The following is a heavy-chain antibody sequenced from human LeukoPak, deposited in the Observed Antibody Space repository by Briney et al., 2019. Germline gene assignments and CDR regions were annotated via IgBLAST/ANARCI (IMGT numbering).Heavy chain of an antibody. D-gene: IGHD3-16*01. CDR1: GFTFNTYA. CDR3: ARECVVYNDYLWETYHNDAFDI. Sequence: GGSLRLSCAASGFTFNTYAMSWVRQAPGKGLEWVSAISGSGGSTYHADSVKGRFTISRDNSKNTLFLLMNKLRAEDTAVYYFARECVVYNDYLWETYHNDAFDIWGQGTMVTVSS. CDR2: ISGSGGST. J-gene: IGHJ3*02. V-gene: IGHV3-23*01.